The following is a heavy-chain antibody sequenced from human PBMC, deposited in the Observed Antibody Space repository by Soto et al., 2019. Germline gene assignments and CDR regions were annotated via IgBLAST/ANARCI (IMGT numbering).Heavy chain of an antibody. J-gene: IGHJ4*02. CDR2: IRSKAYGGTT. CDR3: VRHYYDFWSGPNLYFDY. V-gene: IGHV3-49*03. Sequence: GGSLRLSCTASGFTFGDYAMSWFRQAPGKGLEWVGFIRSKAYGGTTEYAASVKGRFTISRDDSKSIAYLQMNSLKTEDTAVYYCVRHYYDFWSGPNLYFDYWGQGTLVTVSS. D-gene: IGHD3-3*01. CDR1: GFTFGDYA.